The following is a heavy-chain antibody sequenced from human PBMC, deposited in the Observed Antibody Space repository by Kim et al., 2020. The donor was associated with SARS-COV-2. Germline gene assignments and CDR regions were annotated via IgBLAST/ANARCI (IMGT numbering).Heavy chain of an antibody. CDR3: AKDGAVAGTIDY. D-gene: IGHD6-19*01. CDR1: GFTFSSYG. CDR2: ISYDGSNK. V-gene: IGHV3-30*18. J-gene: IGHJ4*02. Sequence: SLRLSCAASGFTFSSYGMHWVRQAPGKGLEWVAVISYDGSNKYYADSVKGRFTISRDNSKNTLYLQMNSLRAEDTAVYYCAKDGAVAGTIDYWGQGTLV.